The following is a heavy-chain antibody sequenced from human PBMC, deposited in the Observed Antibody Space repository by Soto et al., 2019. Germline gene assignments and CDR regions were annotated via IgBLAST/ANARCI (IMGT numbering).Heavy chain of an antibody. D-gene: IGHD4-17*01. J-gene: IGHJ6*02. CDR2: VSGSGGST. Sequence: PGGSLRLSCAASGFAFSIYAMSWVRQAPGKGLEWVGSVSGSGGSTYSADSVTGRFTISRDNSKIMVYLQMNSLRAEDTAIYYCAKCDGDYRYYYYGMDVWGQGTTVTVSS. V-gene: IGHV3-23*01. CDR3: AKCDGDYRYYYYGMDV. CDR1: GFAFSIYA.